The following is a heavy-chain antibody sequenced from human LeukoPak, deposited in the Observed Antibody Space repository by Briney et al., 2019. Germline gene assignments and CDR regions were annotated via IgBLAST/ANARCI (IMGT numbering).Heavy chain of an antibody. J-gene: IGHJ3*02. CDR2: IYYSGST. D-gene: IGHD6-13*01. Sequence: KPSETLSLTCTVSAGSISSYYWSWIRQPPGKGLEWIGYIYYSGSTNYNPSLKSRVTISVDTSKNQFSLKLSSVTAADTAVYYCARLAAADAFDIWGQGTMVTVSS. V-gene: IGHV4-59*01. CDR3: ARLAAADAFDI. CDR1: AGSISSYY.